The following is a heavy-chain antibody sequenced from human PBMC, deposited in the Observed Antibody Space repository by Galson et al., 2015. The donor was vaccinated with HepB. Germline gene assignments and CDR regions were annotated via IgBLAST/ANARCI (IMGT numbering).Heavy chain of an antibody. CDR3: ARDQDVVPAATAFDP. D-gene: IGHD2-2*01. CDR1: GYTFTSYG. V-gene: IGHV1-18*01. CDR2: ISAYNGNT. Sequence: SVKVSCKASGYTFTSYGISWVRQAPGQGLEWMGWISAYNGNTNYAQKLQGRVTMTTDTSTSTAYMELRSLRSDDTAVYYCARDQDVVPAATAFDPWGQGTLVTVSS. J-gene: IGHJ5*02.